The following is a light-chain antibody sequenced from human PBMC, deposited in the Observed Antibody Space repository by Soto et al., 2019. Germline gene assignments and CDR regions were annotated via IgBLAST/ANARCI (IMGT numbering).Light chain of an antibody. CDR1: QSVSSN. V-gene: IGKV3-15*01. Sequence: EIVMTQSPATLSVLPGERATLSCRASQSVSSNLAWYQQKNGQAPRILIYGASTRDTGIPARFSGTGSGTDFTLTVSSLQSEDFAVYYCQQYDNWPQTFGQGTKVDIK. J-gene: IGKJ1*01. CDR2: GAS. CDR3: QQYDNWPQT.